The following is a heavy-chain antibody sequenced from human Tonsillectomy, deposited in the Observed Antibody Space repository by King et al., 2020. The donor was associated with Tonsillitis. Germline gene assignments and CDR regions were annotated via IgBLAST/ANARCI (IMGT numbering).Heavy chain of an antibody. CDR3: ARGGLGSDYFDY. J-gene: IGHJ4*02. CDR1: NFSINSAYY. V-gene: IGHV4-38-2*01. Sequence: VQLQESGPGLVKPSETLSLTCAISNFSINSAYYWGWIRQPPGKGLEWIGSTFPVGSTYYNPSLKSRVTISVDTSKNQFSLKLSSVTAADTAVYYCARGGLGSDYFDYWGQGTLVTVSS. D-gene: IGHD3-10*01. CDR2: TFPVGST.